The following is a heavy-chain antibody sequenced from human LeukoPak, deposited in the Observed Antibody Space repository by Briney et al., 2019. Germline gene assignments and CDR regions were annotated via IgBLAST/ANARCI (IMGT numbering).Heavy chain of an antibody. CDR1: GGSVTSGSYY. CDR3: AVTYYDFWSAYSRYGMDV. J-gene: IGHJ6*02. D-gene: IGHD3-3*01. Sequence: KPSETLSLTCTVSGGSVTSGSYYWSWIRQPPGKGLEWIGYIYYSGSTKYNPSLKSRVTISVDTSKNQFSLKLSSVTAADTAVYYCAVTYYDFWSAYSRYGMDVWGQGTTVTVSS. CDR2: IYYSGST. V-gene: IGHV4-61*01.